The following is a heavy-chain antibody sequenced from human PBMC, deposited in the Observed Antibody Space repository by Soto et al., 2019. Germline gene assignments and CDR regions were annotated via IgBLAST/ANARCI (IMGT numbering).Heavy chain of an antibody. J-gene: IGHJ5*01. CDR3: AKREDDGSGSPWFAF. Sequence: GGSLRLSCAASGFSLSSYAMTRVRQAPGKGLEWVSSISGSGSSTYYADSVKGRFTISRDISKNTLFLQMNRLRAEDTAVYYCAKREDDGSGSPWFAFWGHGTLVTVSS. CDR2: ISGSGSST. CDR1: GFSLSSYA. V-gene: IGHV3-23*01. D-gene: IGHD3-10*01.